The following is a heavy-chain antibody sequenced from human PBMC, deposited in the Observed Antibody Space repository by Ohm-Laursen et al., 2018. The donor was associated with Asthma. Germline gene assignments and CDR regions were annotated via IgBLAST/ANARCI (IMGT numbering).Heavy chain of an antibody. J-gene: IGHJ4*02. D-gene: IGHD3-3*01. CDR1: GYTFTSYA. CDR3: ARLFGVYYDFWSGYYY. V-gene: IGHV1-3*01. Sequence: ASVKVSCKASGYTFTSYAMHWVRQAPGQRLEWMGWINAGNGNTKYSQKFQGRVTITRDTSASTAYMELSSLRSEDTAVYYCARLFGVYYDFWSGYYYWGQGTLVTVSS. CDR2: INAGNGNT.